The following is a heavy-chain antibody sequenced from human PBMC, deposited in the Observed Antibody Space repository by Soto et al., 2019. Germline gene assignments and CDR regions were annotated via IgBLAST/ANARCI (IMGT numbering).Heavy chain of an antibody. CDR3: ARGLRRRGSIDSSGYHDAFDI. V-gene: IGHV3-23*01. CDR2: ISAGGGKT. D-gene: IGHD3-22*01. Sequence: PGGSLRLSCGASGFTFSNFAMTWVRQAPGKGLEWVSGISAGGGKTYYADSVKGRFTISRDNSRDTLYLQMNTLRADDTAMYYCARGLRRRGSIDSSGYHDAFDIWGQGTMVTVSS. CDR1: GFTFSNFA. J-gene: IGHJ3*02.